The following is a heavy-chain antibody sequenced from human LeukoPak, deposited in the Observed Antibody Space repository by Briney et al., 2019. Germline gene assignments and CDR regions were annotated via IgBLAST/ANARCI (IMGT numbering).Heavy chain of an antibody. CDR3: ARHDMDVAGGGLDYFDY. CDR1: GGSISRYY. Sequence: PSETLSLTCTVPGGSISRYYWSWIRQPPGKGLEWIAYIYYSGSTNYNPSLKSRVTISVDTSKNQFSLKVDSVTAADTAVYYCARHDMDVAGGGLDYFDYWGQGTLVTVSS. J-gene: IGHJ4*02. V-gene: IGHV4-59*08. D-gene: IGHD1-26*01. CDR2: IYYSGST.